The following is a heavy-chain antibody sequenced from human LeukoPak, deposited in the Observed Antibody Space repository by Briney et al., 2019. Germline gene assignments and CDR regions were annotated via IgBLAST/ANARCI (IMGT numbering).Heavy chain of an antibody. CDR2: ISSSSSYI. D-gene: IGHD3-10*02. Sequence: GGALRLACAASGFTFSSYIRNWVRQAPGKGLEWVSSISSSSSYIYYADSESRQFTISSDNDNNFVYQQMNSLRAADTAVYYCAELSITMIGGVWGKRATVTMSS. CDR1: GFTFSSYI. V-gene: IGHV3-21*01. CDR3: AELSITMIGGV. J-gene: IGHJ6*04.